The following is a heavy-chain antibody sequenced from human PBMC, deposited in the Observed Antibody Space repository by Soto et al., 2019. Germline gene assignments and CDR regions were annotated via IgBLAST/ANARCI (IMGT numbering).Heavy chain of an antibody. D-gene: IGHD2-2*03. CDR1: GFSFDDYG. J-gene: IGHJ4*02. V-gene: IGHV3-9*01. CDR2: ISWNSGDI. CDR3: AKDNDLDRDGPFDY. Sequence: EVQLVESGGGSVQPGRSLRLSCAASGFSFDDYGMHWVRQGPGKGLAWVSCISWNSGDIYYADSVKGRFTISRDNAKRSLYLQMNSLRTEDTALYYCAKDNDLDRDGPFDYWGQGILVTVSS.